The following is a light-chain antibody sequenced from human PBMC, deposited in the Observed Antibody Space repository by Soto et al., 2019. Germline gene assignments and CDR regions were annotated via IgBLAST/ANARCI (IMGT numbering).Light chain of an antibody. J-gene: IGKJ1*01. CDR2: DAS. CDR3: QQYNSYSET. Sequence: DIQMTQSPPTLSASVGDRVTITCRASQSISSWLAWFQQKPGKAPKLLIYDASNLQSGVPSRFSGSGSGTEFTLTISSLQPDDFATYYCQQYNSYSETFDQGTKVEIK. V-gene: IGKV1-5*01. CDR1: QSISSW.